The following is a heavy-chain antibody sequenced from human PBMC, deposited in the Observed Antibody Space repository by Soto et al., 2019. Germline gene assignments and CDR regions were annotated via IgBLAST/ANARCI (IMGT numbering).Heavy chain of an antibody. CDR1: GFTFSSYA. Sequence: PGGSLRLSCAASGFTFSSYAMSWVRQAPGKGLEWVSAISGSGGSTYYADSVKGRFTISRDNSKNTLYLQMNSLRAEDTAVYYCAKDLPGIAVAGTGFDYWGQGTLVTVSS. J-gene: IGHJ4*02. CDR2: ISGSGGST. D-gene: IGHD6-19*01. CDR3: AKDLPGIAVAGTGFDY. V-gene: IGHV3-23*01.